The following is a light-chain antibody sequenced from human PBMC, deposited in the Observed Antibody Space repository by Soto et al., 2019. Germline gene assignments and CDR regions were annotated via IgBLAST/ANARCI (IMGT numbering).Light chain of an antibody. CDR3: QQYNSWPLT. J-gene: IGKJ4*01. V-gene: IGKV3-15*01. CDR2: DAS. Sequence: EIVLTQSAGTLSVCPGERATLFCRASQSVRSSLAWDQQKPGQAPRLFIYDASTRATGIPARFSGSGSGTEFTLTISSLQSKDFAVYYCQQYNSWPLTFGGGTKVDIK. CDR1: QSVRSS.